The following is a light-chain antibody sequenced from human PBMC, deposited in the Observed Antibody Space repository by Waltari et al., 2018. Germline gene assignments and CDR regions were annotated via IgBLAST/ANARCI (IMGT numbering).Light chain of an antibody. CDR1: ESVNSD. V-gene: IGKV3-15*01. J-gene: IGKJ4*01. Sequence: EVLLTQSPVTLSVSPGEPATLSCRASESVNSDLAWYYQKPGQAPRLLMYASSARATGVPVRFTGSGIVTDFTLTISSLQSEDLGIYHCQQYNKWPPTFGGGTKVEIK. CDR3: QQYNKWPPT. CDR2: ASS.